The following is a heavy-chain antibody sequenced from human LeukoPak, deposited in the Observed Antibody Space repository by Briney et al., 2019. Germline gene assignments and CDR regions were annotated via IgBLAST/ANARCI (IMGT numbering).Heavy chain of an antibody. Sequence: GESLKISCKGSGYSFTSYWIGWVRQMPGKGLEWMGIIYPGDSDTRYSPSFQGQVTISADKSISTAYLQWSSLKASDTAMYYCARVSKKIDGLGGEFDYWGQGTLVTVSS. CDR2: IYPGDSDT. V-gene: IGHV5-51*01. CDR3: ARVSKKIDGLGGEFDY. CDR1: GYSFTSYW. D-gene: IGHD2-21*01. J-gene: IGHJ4*02.